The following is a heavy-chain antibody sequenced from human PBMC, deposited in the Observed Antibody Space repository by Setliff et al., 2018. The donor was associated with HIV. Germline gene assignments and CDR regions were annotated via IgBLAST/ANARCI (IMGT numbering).Heavy chain of an antibody. J-gene: IGHJ4*02. V-gene: IGHV1-18*01. CDR1: GYTFTTYD. D-gene: IGHD4-17*01. CDR2: ISPYNGHT. Sequence: GASVKVSCKAPGYTFTTYDITWVRQAPGQGLEWLGWISPYNGHTNFAQKFQGRVTMTTDTATSTAYMEVRSLRSDDTAVYYCARTDYGGNSGGNYSDYWGQGSLVTVSS. CDR3: ARTDYGGNSGGNYSDY.